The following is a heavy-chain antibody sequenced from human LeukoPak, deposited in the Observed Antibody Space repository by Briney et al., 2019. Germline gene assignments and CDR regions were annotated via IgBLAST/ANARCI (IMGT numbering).Heavy chain of an antibody. CDR1: GFTFSSYA. CDR3: AKDPLASWSFNWFDP. Sequence: GGSLRLSCVASGFTFSSYAMSWVRQAPGKGLEWVSAISGSGGSTYYADSVKGRFTISRDNSKNTLYLQMNSLRAEDTAVYYCAKDPLASWSFNWFDPWGQGTLVTVSS. V-gene: IGHV3-23*01. CDR2: ISGSGGST. J-gene: IGHJ5*02. D-gene: IGHD3-3*02.